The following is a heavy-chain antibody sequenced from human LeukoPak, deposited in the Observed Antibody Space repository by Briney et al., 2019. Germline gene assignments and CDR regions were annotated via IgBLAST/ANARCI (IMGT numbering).Heavy chain of an antibody. D-gene: IGHD3-22*01. CDR2: IYYSGST. Sequence: SETLSLTCTVSGGSLSSCGYYWVWLPHHPGQGLEWIVYIYYSGSTYYNPSLKSRVTISVDTSKNKFYLKLSSVTAADTAVYYCAREDYDSSGYMFGGAFDIWGQGTMVTVSS. V-gene: IGHV4-31*03. CDR1: GGSLSSCGYY. CDR3: AREDYDSSGYMFGGAFDI. J-gene: IGHJ3*02.